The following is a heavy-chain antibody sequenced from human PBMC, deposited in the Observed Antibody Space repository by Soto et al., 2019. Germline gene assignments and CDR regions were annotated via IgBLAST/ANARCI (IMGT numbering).Heavy chain of an antibody. D-gene: IGHD3-22*01. J-gene: IGHJ2*01. V-gene: IGHV1-69*13. CDR1: GEKFRTCA. Sequence: SSVKAEYRGAGEKFRTCAMICVQKTPGQGLEWMGGIIPIFGTANYAQKFQGRVTITADESTSTAYMELSSLRSEDTAVYYCAREKYDSSGYYHLYWYFDLWGRGTVVTVSS. CDR2: IIPIFGTA. CDR3: AREKYDSSGYYHLYWYFDL.